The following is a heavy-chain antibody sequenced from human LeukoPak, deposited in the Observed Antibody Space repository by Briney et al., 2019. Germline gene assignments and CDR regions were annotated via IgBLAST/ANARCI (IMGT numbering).Heavy chain of an antibody. Sequence: GSVKVSCKASGYTFTSNYIHWVRQAPGQRLEWMGMIYPRDGSTSYAQKFHGRVTVTTDTSTSTVHMELSGLRSEDTAVYYCARDQEGFDYWGQGTLVTVSS. CDR1: GYTFTSNY. V-gene: IGHV1-46*01. CDR3: ARDQEGFDY. J-gene: IGHJ4*02. CDR2: IYPRDGST.